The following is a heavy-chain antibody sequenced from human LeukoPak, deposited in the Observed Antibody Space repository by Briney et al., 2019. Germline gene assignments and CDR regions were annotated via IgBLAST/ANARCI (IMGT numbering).Heavy chain of an antibody. CDR1: GGSFSGYY. CDR2: IYTSGST. D-gene: IGHD3-10*01. V-gene: IGHV4-59*10. CDR3: ARDGGYYFDF. J-gene: IGHJ4*02. Sequence: PSETLSLTCAVYGGSFSGYYWSWIRQPPGKGLEWIGRIYTSGSTNYNPSLKSRVTMSVDTSKTQFSLKLTSVTAADTAVYYCARDGGYYFDFWGQGTLVTVSS.